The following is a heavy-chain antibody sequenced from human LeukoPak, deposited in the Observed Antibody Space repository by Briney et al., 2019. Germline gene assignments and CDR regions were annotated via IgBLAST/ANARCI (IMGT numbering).Heavy chain of an antibody. D-gene: IGHD2-2*01. CDR1: GFTFSSYA. V-gene: IGHV3-23*01. Sequence: GGSLRLSCAASGFTFSSYAMSWVRQAPGKGLEWVSAITGSGGNTYNAGSVKGRFTISRDNSKNTLYLQMNSLKTEDTAIYYCTTNEPDCSTINCYDSGVDFDYWGQGTLVTVSS. CDR2: ITGSGGNT. CDR3: TTNEPDCSTINCYDSGVDFDY. J-gene: IGHJ4*02.